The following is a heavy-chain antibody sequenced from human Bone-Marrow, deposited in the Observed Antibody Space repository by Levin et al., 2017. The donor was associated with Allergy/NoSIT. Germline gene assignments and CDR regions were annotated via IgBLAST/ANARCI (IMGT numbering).Heavy chain of an antibody. CDR3: TRSKGGNLFLHYYFDY. CDR2: IRGKPYDGTT. J-gene: IGHJ4*02. D-gene: IGHD4-23*01. Sequence: PGGSLRLSCLASGFTFGDYTLSWVRQAPGQGLEWLGFIRGKPYDGTTHYAASVEGRFTISRDDSKNVAYLQMNSLYPEDTAVYYCTRSKGGNLFLHYYFDYWGQGTPVTVSS. CDR1: GFTFGDYT. V-gene: IGHV3-49*04.